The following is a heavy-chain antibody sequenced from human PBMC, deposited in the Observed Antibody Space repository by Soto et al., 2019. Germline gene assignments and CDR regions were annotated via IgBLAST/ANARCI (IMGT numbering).Heavy chain of an antibody. J-gene: IGHJ6*02. D-gene: IGHD5-18*01. CDR2: IYYSGST. CDR3: ARGSGSYGYSGYYYGMDV. CDR1: GGSISSSGSY. V-gene: IGHV4-39*01. Sequence: WETLSLTCTVSGGSISSSGSYWGWIRQPPGKGLEWIGRIYYSGSTYYNPSLKSRVTISVDTSKNQFSLKLSSVTAADTAVYYCARGSGSYGYSGYYYGMDVWGQGTTVTVSS.